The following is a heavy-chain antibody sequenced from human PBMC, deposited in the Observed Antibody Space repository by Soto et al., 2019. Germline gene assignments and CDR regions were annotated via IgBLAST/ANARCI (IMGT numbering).Heavy chain of an antibody. Sequence: QVQLVQSGAEVKKPGSSVKVSCKASGGTFSSYAISWVRQAPGQGLEWMGGIIPIFGTADYAQKFQGRVTITADESTSTAYMERSSLGSEDTAVYYCASHSGSSPEGRYYNGMDVWGQGTTVTVSS. V-gene: IGHV1-69*12. CDR1: GGTFSSYA. J-gene: IGHJ6*02. CDR3: ASHSGSSPEGRYYNGMDV. CDR2: IIPIFGTA. D-gene: IGHD1-26*01.